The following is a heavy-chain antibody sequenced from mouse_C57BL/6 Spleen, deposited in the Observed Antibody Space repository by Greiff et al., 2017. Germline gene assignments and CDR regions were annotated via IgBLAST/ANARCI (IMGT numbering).Heavy chain of an antibody. V-gene: IGHV1-55*01. Sequence: VKLQQPGAELVKPGASVKMSCKASGYTFTSYWITWVKQRPGQGLEWIGDIYPGSGSTNYNEKFKSKATLTVDTSSSTAYMQLSSLTSEDSAVYYCARHPGYYYAMDYWGQGTSVTVSS. CDR3: ARHPGYYYAMDY. J-gene: IGHJ4*01. CDR2: IYPGSGST. CDR1: GYTFTSYW.